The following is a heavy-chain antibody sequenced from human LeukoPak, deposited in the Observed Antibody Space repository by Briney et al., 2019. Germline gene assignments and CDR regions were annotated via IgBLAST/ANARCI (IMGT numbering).Heavy chain of an antibody. V-gene: IGHV3-30*02. CDR2: IRYDGTNK. D-gene: IGHD6-13*01. CDR1: GFTFSSYG. Sequence: PGGSLRLSCAASGFTFSSYGMHWVRQAPGKGLEWVAFIRYDGTNKYYADSVKGRFTISRDHSKNTLYLQMNSLRAEDTAVYYCAKDASSSVFQTHTHWGQGTLVTVSS. J-gene: IGHJ4*02. CDR3: AKDASSSVFQTHTH.